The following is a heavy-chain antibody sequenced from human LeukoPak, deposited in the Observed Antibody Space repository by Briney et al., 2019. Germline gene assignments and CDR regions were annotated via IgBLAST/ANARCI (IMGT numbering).Heavy chain of an antibody. J-gene: IGHJ6*03. CDR1: RGSMSSSSNY. CDR2: IYYSGST. D-gene: IGHD1-1*01. Sequence: PSETLSLTCTVSRGSMSSSSNYWGWIRQPPGKGLEWIGTIYYSGSTYYNPSLKSRVTISLDTSKNQFSLRLRSVTAADTAVYFCARGRVSSSTWYSTYYYYFYMDVWGKGTTVTVSS. V-gene: IGHV4-39*07. CDR3: ARGRVSSSTWYSTYYYYFYMDV.